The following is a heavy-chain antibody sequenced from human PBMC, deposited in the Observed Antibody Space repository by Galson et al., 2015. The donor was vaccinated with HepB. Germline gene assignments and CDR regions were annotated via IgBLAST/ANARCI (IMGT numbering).Heavy chain of an antibody. J-gene: IGHJ3*02. Sequence: SLRLSCAASGFTLTTYYMSWVRQAPGKGLEWVANINQDGSGKNYVDSVKGRFTISRDNAQNSLYLQMNGLRAEDTAVYYCARDSVRCYGCAFDIWGQGTMVTVSS. CDR3: ARDSVRCYGCAFDI. CDR2: INQDGSGK. V-gene: IGHV3-7*03. CDR1: GFTLTTYY. D-gene: IGHD3-10*01.